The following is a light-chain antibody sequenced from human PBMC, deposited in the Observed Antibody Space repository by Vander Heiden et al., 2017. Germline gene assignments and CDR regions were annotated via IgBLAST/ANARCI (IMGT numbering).Light chain of an antibody. V-gene: IGLV3-21*02. CDR1: NIGIKS. CDR3: QVWDSSSNHVV. J-gene: IGLJ2*01. CDR2: DDN. Sequence: SYVLTQPPSVSVAPGQTASITGGGNNIGIKSVHWYQQEPGQAPVLVVYDDNDRPSGIPERFSGSNSGNTATLTISRVEAGDEADYYCQVWDSSSNHVVFGGGTKLTVL.